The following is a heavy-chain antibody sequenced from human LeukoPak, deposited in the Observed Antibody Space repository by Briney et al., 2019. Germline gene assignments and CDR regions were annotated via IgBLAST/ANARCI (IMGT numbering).Heavy chain of an antibody. CDR3: SRHEVGSSWYGGYYYYGMDV. CDR1: GGSISSSGYY. D-gene: IGHD6-13*01. J-gene: IGHJ6*02. Sequence: SETLSLTCTVSGGSISSSGYYWGWIRHPPGKGLEWIGSIYYSGSTYYNPSLKSRVTISVDTSKNQFSLKLSSVTAADTAVYYCSRHEVGSSWYGGYYYYGMDVWGQGTTVTVSS. CDR2: IYYSGST. V-gene: IGHV4-39*01.